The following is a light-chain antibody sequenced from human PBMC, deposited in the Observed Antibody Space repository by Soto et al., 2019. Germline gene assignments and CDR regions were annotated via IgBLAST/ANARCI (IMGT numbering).Light chain of an antibody. V-gene: IGKV3-20*01. J-gene: IGKJ5*01. CDR2: GAS. CDR3: QQYGISPL. Sequence: IVLTQSAGNLSLSPGSRATLSGRASQSVSSSYLAWYQQKPGQAPRLLIDGASSRATGIPDRFSGSGSGTDFTLTISRLEPEDFAVYYWQQYGISPLFGQGTRLEIK. CDR1: QSVSSSY.